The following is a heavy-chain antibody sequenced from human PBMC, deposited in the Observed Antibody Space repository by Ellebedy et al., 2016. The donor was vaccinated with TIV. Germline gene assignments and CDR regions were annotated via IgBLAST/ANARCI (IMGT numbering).Heavy chain of an antibody. D-gene: IGHD2-15*01. J-gene: IGHJ4*02. CDR1: AYTFNNYC. V-gene: IGHV1-46*02. CDR2: INPNNGSA. Sequence: AASVKVSCKAPAYTFNNYCMHWVRQAPGQGLEWMARINPNNGSATYAQRIQGRLTMTRDTSTSTVLMELSSLRSEDSAMYYCASDHIALFTGLNYWGQGTLVTVSS. CDR3: ASDHIALFTGLNY.